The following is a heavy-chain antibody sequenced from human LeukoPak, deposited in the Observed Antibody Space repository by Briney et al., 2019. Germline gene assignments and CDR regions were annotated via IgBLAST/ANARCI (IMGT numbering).Heavy chain of an antibody. CDR1: GYTFTGYY. Sequence: GASVKVSCKASGYTFTGYYMHWVRQAPGQGLEWMGWINPNSGGTNYAQKFQGRVTMTRDTSISTAYMELSRLRSDDTAVYYCARDRGVVFDWLLSYYFDYWGQGTLVTVSS. CDR3: ARDRGVVFDWLLSYYFDY. V-gene: IGHV1-2*02. J-gene: IGHJ4*02. D-gene: IGHD3-9*01. CDR2: INPNSGGT.